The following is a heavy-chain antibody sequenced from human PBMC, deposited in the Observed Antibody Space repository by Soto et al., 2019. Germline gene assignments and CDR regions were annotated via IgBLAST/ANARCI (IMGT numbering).Heavy chain of an antibody. CDR1: GGTFSSYT. V-gene: IGHV1-69*02. CDR2: IIPILGIA. CDR3: ARGGWEFDP. J-gene: IGHJ5*02. Sequence: GASVKVSCKASGGTFSSYTISWVRQAPGQGLEWMGRIIPILGIANYAQKFQGRVTITADKSTSTAYMELRSLRSDDTAVYYCARGGWEFDPWGQGTLVTVSS. D-gene: IGHD3-16*01.